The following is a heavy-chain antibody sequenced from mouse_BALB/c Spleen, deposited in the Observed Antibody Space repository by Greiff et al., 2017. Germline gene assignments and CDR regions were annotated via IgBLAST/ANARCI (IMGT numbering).Heavy chain of an antibody. CDR2: INSNGGST. D-gene: IGHD2-4*01. J-gene: IGHJ3*01. V-gene: IGHV5-6-3*01. Sequence: EVKLVESGGGLVQPGGSLKLSCAASGFTFSSYGMSWVRQTPDKSLELVATINSNGGSTYYPDSVKGRFTISRDNAKNTLYLQMSSLKSEDTAMYYCARVYYDYDEWFAYWGQGTLVTVSA. CDR3: ARVYYDYDEWFAY. CDR1: GFTFSSYG.